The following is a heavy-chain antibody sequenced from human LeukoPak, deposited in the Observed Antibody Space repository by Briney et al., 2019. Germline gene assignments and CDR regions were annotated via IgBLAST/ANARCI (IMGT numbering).Heavy chain of an antibody. CDR2: INPNSGGT. Sequence: ASVKVSCKASGGTFSSYAISWVRQAPGQGLEWMGWINPNSGGTNYAQKFQDRVTMSRDTSITSAYMELSRLTSDDTAVYYCARAVAGPLGAFDIWGQGTMVTVSS. CDR3: ARAVAGPLGAFDI. CDR1: GGTFSSYA. D-gene: IGHD6-19*01. J-gene: IGHJ3*02. V-gene: IGHV1-2*02.